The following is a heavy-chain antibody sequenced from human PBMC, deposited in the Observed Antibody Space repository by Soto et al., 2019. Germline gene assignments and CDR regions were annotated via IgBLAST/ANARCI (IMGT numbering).Heavy chain of an antibody. CDR1: GFSLSTSGVG. J-gene: IGHJ6*02. Sequence: SGPTLVNPTQTLTLTCTFSGFSLSTSGVGVGWIRQPPGKALEWLALIYWNDDKRYSPSLKSRLTITKDTSKNQVVLTMTNIDPVDTATYYCVHRLYCSSTSCYYYYYGMDVWGQGTTVTVLL. V-gene: IGHV2-5*01. D-gene: IGHD2-2*01. CDR3: VHRLYCSSTSCYYYYYGMDV. CDR2: IYWNDDK.